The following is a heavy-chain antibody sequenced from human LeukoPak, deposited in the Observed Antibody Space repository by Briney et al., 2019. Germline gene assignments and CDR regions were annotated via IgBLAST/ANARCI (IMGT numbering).Heavy chain of an antibody. D-gene: IGHD6-13*01. CDR1: SDSLGSFY. J-gene: IGHJ5*02. CDR3: AVSAAALFDP. Sequence: SETLSLTCSVSSDSLGSFYWSWLRQPPGKGLEWIGHVSYSGDTNYNPSLKSRVTISVDTSKNQFSLKLNSVTAADTAVYYCAVSAAALFDPWGQGTLVTISS. V-gene: IGHV4-59*12. CDR2: VSYSGDT.